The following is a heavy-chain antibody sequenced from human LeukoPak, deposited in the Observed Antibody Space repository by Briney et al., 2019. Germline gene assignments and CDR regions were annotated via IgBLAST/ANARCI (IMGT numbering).Heavy chain of an antibody. CDR1: GGSISSYY. Sequence: PSETLSLTCTVSGGSISSYYWSWIRQPPGKGLEWIGYIYYSGSTNYNPPFKSRVTISVDTSKNQFSLKLSSVTAADTAVYYCARGKAAAGTIFDYWGQGTLVTVSS. J-gene: IGHJ4*02. CDR2: IYYSGST. V-gene: IGHV4-59*01. CDR3: ARGKAAAGTIFDY. D-gene: IGHD6-13*01.